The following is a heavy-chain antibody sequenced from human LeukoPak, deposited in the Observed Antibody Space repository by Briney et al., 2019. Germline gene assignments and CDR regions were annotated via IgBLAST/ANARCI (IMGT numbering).Heavy chain of an antibody. J-gene: IGHJ6*02. Sequence: GRSLRLFCAASGFTFSDYYMSWIREAPGKGLEWVSYISSRGSTIYYADSVKGRFTISRDNTKNSLYLQMNSLRAEDTAVYYCARGHYDSSGYYYNNYYYGMDVWGQGTTVTVSS. CDR1: GFTFSDYY. V-gene: IGHV3-11*01. D-gene: IGHD3-22*01. CDR3: ARGHYDSSGYYYNNYYYGMDV. CDR2: ISSRGSTI.